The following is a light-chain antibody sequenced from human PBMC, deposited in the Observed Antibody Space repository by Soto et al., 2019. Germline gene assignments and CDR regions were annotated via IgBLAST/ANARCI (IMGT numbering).Light chain of an antibody. Sequence: QSALAQPASVSGSPGQSITISCTGISSDGGTYNLVSWYQHHPGKAPKLLIYEGTKRPSGVSSRFSASKSAQKASLTISGLQAEDEADYFCCSSVRSDTGVFGGGTKLTVL. CDR2: EGT. CDR3: CSSVRSDTGV. J-gene: IGLJ3*02. CDR1: SSDGGTYNL. V-gene: IGLV2-23*01.